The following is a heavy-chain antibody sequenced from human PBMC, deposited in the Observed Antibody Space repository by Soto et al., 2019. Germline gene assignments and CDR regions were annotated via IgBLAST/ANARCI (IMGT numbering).Heavy chain of an antibody. D-gene: IGHD4-4*01. Sequence: PSETLSLTCTVSGGALGSYYCIFIRQPPCKGLEWIVYVFYTGRANYNASLKSRVSISLDTSNYQFSLKLSSVTAADTAVYYCARDGDGRMTTNPYYYNGMDVWGPGTTVTVSS. V-gene: IGHV4-59*01. J-gene: IGHJ6*02. CDR2: VFYTGRA. CDR3: ARDGDGRMTTNPYYYNGMDV. CDR1: GGALGSYY.